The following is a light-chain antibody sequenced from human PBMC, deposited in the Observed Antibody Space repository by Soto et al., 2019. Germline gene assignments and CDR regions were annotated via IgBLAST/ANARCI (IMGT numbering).Light chain of an antibody. V-gene: IGKV1-5*03. Sequence: DIQMTQSPSTLSASVGDRVTITCRASQSLNNWLAWYQQKPGTAPKLLIYKASSLESGVPARFSGSGSGTECTLTISILQPDDFATYYCQQFNSYVWTFGQGTKVEI. CDR2: KAS. CDR3: QQFNSYVWT. J-gene: IGKJ1*01. CDR1: QSLNNW.